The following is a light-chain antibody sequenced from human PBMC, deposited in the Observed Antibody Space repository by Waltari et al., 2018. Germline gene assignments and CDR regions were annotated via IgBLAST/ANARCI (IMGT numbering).Light chain of an antibody. CDR2: GAS. CDR3: QHYVRLPAT. J-gene: IGKJ1*01. V-gene: IGKV3-20*01. CDR1: QSVSRT. Sequence: EIVLTQSPGTLSLSPGERATLSCRASQSVSRTLAWYQQKPGQAPKLLIYGASIRATGIPDRFTGSGSGTDFSLTNSSLEPEDFAIYFCQHYVRLPATFGQGTKVEIK.